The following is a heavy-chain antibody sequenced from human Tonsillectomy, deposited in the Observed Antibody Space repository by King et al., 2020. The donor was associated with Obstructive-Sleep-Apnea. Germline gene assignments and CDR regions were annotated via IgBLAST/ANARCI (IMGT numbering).Heavy chain of an antibody. D-gene: IGHD6-19*01. V-gene: IGHV3-9*01. J-gene: IGHJ4*02. CDR3: AKGGSIAVAGMPGAGFDY. CDR2: ISWNSGSI. CDR1: GFTFDDYA. Sequence: VQLVESGGGLVQPGRSLRLSCAASGFTFDDYAMHWVRQAPGKGLEWVSGISWNSGSIGYADSVKGRFTISRDNAKNSLYLQMNSLRAEDTALYYCAKGGSIAVAGMPGAGFDYWGQGTLVTVSS.